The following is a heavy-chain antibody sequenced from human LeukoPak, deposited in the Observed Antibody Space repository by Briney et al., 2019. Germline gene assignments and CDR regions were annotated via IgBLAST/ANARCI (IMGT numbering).Heavy chain of an antibody. J-gene: IGHJ4*02. D-gene: IGHD6-19*01. CDR1: GFTFSSYW. V-gene: IGHV3-74*01. CDR2: INSDGSST. CDR3: ARVGLYSSGWYYFDY. Sequence: GGSLRLSCAASGFTFSSYWMHWVRQAPGKGLVWVSRINSDGSSTNYADSVKGRFTISRDNAKNTLYLQMNSLRAEDTALYYCARVGLYSSGWYYFDYWGQGTLVTVSS.